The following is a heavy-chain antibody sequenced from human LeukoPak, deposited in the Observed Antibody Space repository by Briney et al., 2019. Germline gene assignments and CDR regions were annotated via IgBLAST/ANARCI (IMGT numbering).Heavy chain of an antibody. CDR3: AKDLASIAASPGSHGAFDI. Sequence: SETLSLTCTVSGGSISSSSYDWGWIRQPAGKGLEWIGRIYTGGSTNYNPSLKSRVTMSVDTSKNQFSLKPSSVAAADTAVYYCAKDLASIAASPGSHGAFDIWGQGTMVTVSS. CDR2: IYTGGST. CDR1: GGSISSSSYD. J-gene: IGHJ3*02. D-gene: IGHD6-6*01. V-gene: IGHV4-61*02.